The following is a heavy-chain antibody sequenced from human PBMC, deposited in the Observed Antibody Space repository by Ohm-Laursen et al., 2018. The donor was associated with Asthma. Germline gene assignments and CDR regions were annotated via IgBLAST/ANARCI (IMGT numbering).Heavy chain of an antibody. CDR1: GFTFSSYS. J-gene: IGHJ4*02. Sequence: SLRLSCAASGFTFSSYSMNWVRQVPGKGLEWVASISTASSFIYYADSVRGRFTTSRDNARNSVYPQMNSLRAEDTAVYYCAKDSSEVVAADEYWGQGTLVTVSS. V-gene: IGHV3-21*04. CDR3: AKDSSEVVAADEY. CDR2: ISTASSFI. D-gene: IGHD2-15*01.